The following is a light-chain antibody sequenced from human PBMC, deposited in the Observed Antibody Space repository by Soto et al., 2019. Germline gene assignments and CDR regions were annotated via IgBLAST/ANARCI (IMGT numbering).Light chain of an antibody. CDR3: CSYAGSYTEV. J-gene: IGLJ2*01. CDR2: DVS. Sequence: QSALTQPRSVSGSPGQSVTISCTGTSSDVGGYNYVSWYQQHPGKAPKFMIYDVSKRPSGVPDRFSGSKSGNTASLTISGLQAEDEADYYCCSYAGSYTEVFGGGPKLTVL. V-gene: IGLV2-11*01. CDR1: SSDVGGYNY.